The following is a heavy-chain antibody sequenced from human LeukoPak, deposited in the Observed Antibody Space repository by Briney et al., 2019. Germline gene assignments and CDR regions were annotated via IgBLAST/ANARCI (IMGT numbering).Heavy chain of an antibody. CDR3: ARGGSCGGGSCYFVPYDY. CDR2: ISGPGTTI. CDR1: GFTFKTSA. V-gene: IGHV3-48*01. Sequence: PGGSLRPSCVASGFTFKTSAMNWVRQSPGRGLEWVAYISGPGTTIYYADSLKGRFTISRDNAKNSLYLQMNSLRAEDTAVYYCARGGSCGGGSCYFVPYDYWGQGTLVTVSS. J-gene: IGHJ4*02. D-gene: IGHD2-15*01.